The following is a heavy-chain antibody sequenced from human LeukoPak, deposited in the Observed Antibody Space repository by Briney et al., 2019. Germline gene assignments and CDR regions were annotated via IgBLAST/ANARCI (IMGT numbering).Heavy chain of an antibody. D-gene: IGHD5-12*01. J-gene: IGHJ5*02. CDR3: AKGRGYKTGNWFDP. Sequence: GGSLRLSCEGSGFTFSSHLMSWVRQAPGKGLEWVASIKEDGSEKHYVDSVEGRFTISRDNAKSSLFLQMNSLRAEDTAVYYCAKGRGYKTGNWFDPWAREPWSPSPQ. V-gene: IGHV3-7*01. CDR1: GFTFSSHL. CDR2: IKEDGSEK.